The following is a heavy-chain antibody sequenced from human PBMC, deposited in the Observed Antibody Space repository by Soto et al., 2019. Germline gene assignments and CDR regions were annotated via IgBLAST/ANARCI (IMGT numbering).Heavy chain of an antibody. CDR1: GGSISSGGYS. CDR2: IYHSGST. CDR3: ARGPKGRRFGELNFDY. V-gene: IGHV4-30-2*01. J-gene: IGHJ4*02. Sequence: SETLSLTCAVSGGSISSGGYSWSWIRQPPGKGLEWIGYIYHSGSTYYNPSLKSRVTISVDRSKNQFSLKLSSVTAADTAVYYCARGPKGRRFGELNFDYWGQGTLVTVSS. D-gene: IGHD3-10*01.